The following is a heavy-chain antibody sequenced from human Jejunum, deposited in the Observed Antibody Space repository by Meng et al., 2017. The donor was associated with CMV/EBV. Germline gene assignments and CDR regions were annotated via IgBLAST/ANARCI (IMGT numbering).Heavy chain of an antibody. J-gene: IGHJ4*02. Sequence: TSGVGVALIRQPPGKALEWLALIYWNDDKRYISSLKSRLTVTKDTSKNQVVLTMTNMDPVDTATYYCAHNSHHPWGTYRDYYFDYWGQGTLVTVSS. CDR3: AHNSHHPWGTYRDYYFDY. V-gene: IGHV2-5*01. D-gene: IGHD3-16*02. CDR1: TSGVG. CDR2: IYWNDDK.